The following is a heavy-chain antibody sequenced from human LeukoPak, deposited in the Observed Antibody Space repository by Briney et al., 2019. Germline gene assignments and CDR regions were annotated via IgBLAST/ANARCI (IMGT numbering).Heavy chain of an antibody. CDR3: ARVDGSCSGGSCPSGNWFDP. V-gene: IGHV4-39*07. D-gene: IGHD2-15*01. J-gene: IGHJ5*02. CDR2: IYYSGST. CDR1: GGSISSSSYY. Sequence: SETLSLTCTVSGGSISSSSYYWGWIRQPPGKGLEWIGSIYYSGSTYYNPSLKSRVTISVDTSKNQFSLKLTSVTAADTAVYYCARVDGSCSGGSCPSGNWFDPWGQGTLVTVSS.